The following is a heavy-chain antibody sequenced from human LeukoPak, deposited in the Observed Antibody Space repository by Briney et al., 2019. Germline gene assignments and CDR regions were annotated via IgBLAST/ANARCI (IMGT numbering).Heavy chain of an antibody. J-gene: IGHJ4*02. CDR1: GGSFSGYY. Sequence: SETLSVTCAVYGGSFSGYYWSWIRQPPGKGLEWIGEINHSGSTNYNPSLKSRVTISVDTSKNQFSLKLSSVTAADTAVYYCARRRGYSYGIDYWGQGTLVTVSS. D-gene: IGHD5-18*01. CDR2: INHSGST. CDR3: ARRRGYSYGIDY. V-gene: IGHV4-34*01.